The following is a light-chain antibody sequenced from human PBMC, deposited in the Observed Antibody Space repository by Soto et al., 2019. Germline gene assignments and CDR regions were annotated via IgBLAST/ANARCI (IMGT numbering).Light chain of an antibody. CDR2: GAS. Sequence: EIVLTQSPDTLSLSPGERATLSCRASQSVNSDYLAWYQQKHGQAPRLLIYGASSSATEIPDRFSGSGSGTDFTLTISRLEPEDCGVYYCQQYGSSPETFGPGTQVDI. CDR1: QSVNSDY. CDR3: QQYGSSPET. V-gene: IGKV3-20*01. J-gene: IGKJ3*01.